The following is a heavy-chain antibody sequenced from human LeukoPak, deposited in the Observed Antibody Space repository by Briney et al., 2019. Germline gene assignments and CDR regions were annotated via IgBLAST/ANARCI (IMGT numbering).Heavy chain of an antibody. V-gene: IGHV4-4*07. CDR2: ISTSGNT. J-gene: IGHJ4*02. CDR1: GGSLSSYY. CDR3: ARRFDY. Sequence: PSETLSLTCTVSGGSLSSYYWSWIRQPAGKGLEWIGRISTSGNTNYNPSLKSRVAMSVDTSKNQFSLKLSSVTAADTAVYYCARRFDYWGQGTLVTVSS.